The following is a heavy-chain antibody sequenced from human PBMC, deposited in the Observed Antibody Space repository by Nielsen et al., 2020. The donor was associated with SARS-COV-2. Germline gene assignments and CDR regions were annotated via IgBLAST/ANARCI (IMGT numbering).Heavy chain of an antibody. J-gene: IGHJ4*02. CDR3: ARGPRFILTGYPDY. CDR2: ISTGSGNT. D-gene: IGHD3-9*01. CDR1: GYSFSRYA. Sequence: ASVKVSCKASGYSFSRYAISWVRQAPGQGLEWMGWISTGSGNTQYSQNFQGRVTITRDTSATTAYMELSSLRSEDTAVYYCARGPRFILTGYPDYWGQGTLVSVSS. V-gene: IGHV1-3*04.